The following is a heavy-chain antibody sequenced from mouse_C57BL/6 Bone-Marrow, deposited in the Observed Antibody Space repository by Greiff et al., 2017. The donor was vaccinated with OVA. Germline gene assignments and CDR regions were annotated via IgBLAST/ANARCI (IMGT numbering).Heavy chain of an antibody. J-gene: IGHJ2*01. Sequence: VHVKQSGPVLVKPGASVKMSCKASGYTFTDYYMNWVKQSHGKSLEWIGVINPYNGGTSYNQKFKGKATLTVDKSSSTAYMELNSLTSEDSAVYYCARVTTVVFDYWGQGTTLTVSS. V-gene: IGHV1-19*01. CDR2: INPYNGGT. D-gene: IGHD1-1*01. CDR3: ARVTTVVFDY. CDR1: GYTFTDYY.